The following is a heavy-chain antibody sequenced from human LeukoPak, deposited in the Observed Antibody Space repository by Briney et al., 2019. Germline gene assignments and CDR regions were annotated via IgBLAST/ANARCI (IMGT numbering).Heavy chain of an antibody. CDR1: GFTFGDFA. J-gene: IGHJ4*02. CDR2: VRRRVHGGTT. CDR3: TRQYGSGTQRFDY. V-gene: IGHV3-49*04. D-gene: IGHD3-10*01. Sequence: GGSLRLSCTTSGFTFGDFAMGWVRQAPGKGLEWVGFVRRRVHGGTTDYAASVKGRFSISRDDSKSITYLQMNSLNTEDTALYYCTRQYGSGTQRFDYWGQGTLVTVSS.